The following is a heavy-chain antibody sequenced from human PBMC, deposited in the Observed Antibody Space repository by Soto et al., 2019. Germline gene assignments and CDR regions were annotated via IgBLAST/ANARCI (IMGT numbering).Heavy chain of an antibody. V-gene: IGHV3-23*01. CDR1: GFTFSTYA. Sequence: PGGSLRLSCAASGFTFSTYAMTWVRQAPGKGLEWVSSISNGGGSPYHADSVKGRFTISRDNSKNTLYLQMNSLRAEDTAVYFFAKDHFYDSTRPYYFDFWGQGALVTVSS. CDR3: AKDHFYDSTRPYYFDF. D-gene: IGHD3-10*01. J-gene: IGHJ4*02. CDR2: ISNGGGSP.